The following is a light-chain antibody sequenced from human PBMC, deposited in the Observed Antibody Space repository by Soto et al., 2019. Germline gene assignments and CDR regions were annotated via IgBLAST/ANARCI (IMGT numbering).Light chain of an antibody. Sequence: EIVMMQSPATLSVSPGERATLSCRASQSVSSNLAWYQQKPGQAPSLLIYGASTRATGIPARFSGSGSGTEFTLTISSLQSEDFAVYYCQQYNNWPYTFGQGTKLEIK. J-gene: IGKJ2*01. CDR1: QSVSSN. V-gene: IGKV3-15*01. CDR3: QQYNNWPYT. CDR2: GAS.